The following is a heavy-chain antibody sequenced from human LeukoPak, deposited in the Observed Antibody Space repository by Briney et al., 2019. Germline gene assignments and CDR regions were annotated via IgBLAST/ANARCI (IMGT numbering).Heavy chain of an antibody. CDR1: GFTLRTYD. CDR2: INSLGSSI. CDR3: GRDPGYGYSGAFDI. D-gene: IGHD5-18*01. J-gene: IGHJ3*02. Sequence: GGSLRLSCAASGFTLRTYDMNWVRQAPGTGLEWVSYINSLGSSIYYADPVKGRFTISRYDDMNPLYLQMNSLRAEDTAVYYCGRDPGYGYSGAFDIWGKGTMVTVSS. V-gene: IGHV3-48*01.